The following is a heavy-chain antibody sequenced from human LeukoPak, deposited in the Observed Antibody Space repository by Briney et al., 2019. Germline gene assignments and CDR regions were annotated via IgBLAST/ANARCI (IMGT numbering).Heavy chain of an antibody. CDR1: GFIFNGYW. CDR3: VRVRQSTGWRYYFDY. Sequence: GGSLRLSCAASGFIFNGYWMSWVRQAPGKGLEWVANIKQDGSEKYNVDSVKGRFTISRDNDKSSLYLQMNSLRAEDTAVYYCVRVRQSTGWRYYFDYWGQGTLVTVSS. J-gene: IGHJ4*02. V-gene: IGHV3-7*01. CDR2: IKQDGSEK. D-gene: IGHD6-19*01.